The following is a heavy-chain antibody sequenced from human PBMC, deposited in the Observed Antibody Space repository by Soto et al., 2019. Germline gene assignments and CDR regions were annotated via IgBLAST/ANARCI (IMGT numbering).Heavy chain of an antibody. CDR3: AKTANGWFSAFDI. D-gene: IGHD6-19*01. Sequence: EVQLLESGGGLVLPGGSRRLSCAASGFTFSSYAMSWVRQAPGKGLEWVSAISGSGGTTYYADSVKGRFTFSRDNSKNTLYLQMNSLRAEDTAVYYCAKTANGWFSAFDIWGQGTMVTVSS. J-gene: IGHJ3*02. CDR1: GFTFSSYA. V-gene: IGHV3-23*01. CDR2: ISGSGGTT.